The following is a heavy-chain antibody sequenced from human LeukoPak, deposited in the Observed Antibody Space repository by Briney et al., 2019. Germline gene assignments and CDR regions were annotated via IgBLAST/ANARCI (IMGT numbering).Heavy chain of an antibody. Sequence: SETLSLTCTVSGGSISSSSYYWGWIRQPPGKGLEWIGSIYYSGSTYYNPSLKGRVTISVDTSKNQFSLKLSSVTAADTAVYYCARDPYYYDSSGYPNWFDPWGQGTLVTVSS. CDR3: ARDPYYYDSSGYPNWFDP. CDR1: GGSISSSSYY. V-gene: IGHV4-39*07. J-gene: IGHJ5*02. CDR2: IYYSGST. D-gene: IGHD3-22*01.